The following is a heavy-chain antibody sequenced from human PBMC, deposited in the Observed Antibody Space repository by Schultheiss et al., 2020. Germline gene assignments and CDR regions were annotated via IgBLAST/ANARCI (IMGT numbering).Heavy chain of an antibody. CDR3: ARGGRAVGYFDY. CDR2: INHSGST. J-gene: IGHJ4*02. CDR1: GGSFSGYY. D-gene: IGHD6-19*01. V-gene: IGHV4-34*01. Sequence: SETLSLTCAVYGGSFSGYYWSWIRQPPGKGLEWIGEINHSGSTNYNPSLKSRVTISVDTSKNQFSLKLSSVTAADTAVYHCARGGRAVGYFDYWGQGTLVTVSS.